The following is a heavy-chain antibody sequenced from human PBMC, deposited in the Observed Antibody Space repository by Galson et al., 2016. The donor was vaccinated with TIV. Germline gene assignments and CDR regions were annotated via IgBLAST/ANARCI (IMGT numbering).Heavy chain of an antibody. CDR3: ASNQGSCIDSTGLTAAFDI. D-gene: IGHD2-15*01. V-gene: IGHV1-69*06. Sequence: QSGAEVKKPGESLKVSCKACGGALSSNAFSWLRQAPGQGLEWMGGIIPVLGTVHYAQKFRGRVTITADKSTNTVYMGLSSLTSEDTAVYSCASNQGSCIDSTGLTAAFDIWGQGTTVTVSS. CDR1: GGALSSNA. CDR2: IIPVLGTV. J-gene: IGHJ3*02.